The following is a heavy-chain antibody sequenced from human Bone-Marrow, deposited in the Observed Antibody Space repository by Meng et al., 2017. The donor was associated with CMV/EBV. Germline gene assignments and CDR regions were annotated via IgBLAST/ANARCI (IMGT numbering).Heavy chain of an antibody. CDR2: IKSKTDGGTT. V-gene: IGHV3-15*01. D-gene: IGHD2-2*02. CDR1: GFTFDDYG. J-gene: IGHJ5*02. CDR3: TPYCSSTSCYRVDNNWFDP. Sequence: GGSLRLSCAASGFTFDDYGMSWVRQAPGKGLEWVGRIKSKTDGGTTDYAAPVKGRFTISRDDSKNTLYLQMNSLKTEDTAVYYCTPYCSSTSCYRVDNNWFDPWGQGTLVTVSS.